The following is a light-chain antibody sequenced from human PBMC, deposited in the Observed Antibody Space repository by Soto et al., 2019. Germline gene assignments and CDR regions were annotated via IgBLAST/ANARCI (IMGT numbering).Light chain of an antibody. CDR2: DAS. V-gene: IGKV3-11*01. CDR1: QSVSSY. CDR3: QQRSNWPLT. Sequence: EIVMTQSPATLSVSPGERATLSCRASQSVSSYLAWYQQKPGQAPRLLIYDASNRATGIPARFSGSGSGTDFTLTISSREPEDFAVYYCQQRSNWPLTFGGGTKVDIK. J-gene: IGKJ4*01.